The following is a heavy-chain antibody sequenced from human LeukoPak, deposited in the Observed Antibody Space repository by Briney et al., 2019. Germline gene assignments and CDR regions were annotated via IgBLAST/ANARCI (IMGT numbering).Heavy chain of an antibody. Sequence: PPGGSLRLSCAASGFAFSNFAMSWVRQAPGKGLEWVSAMSGSGDGTYYADSVKGRFTIPRDNSKNTLYLQMNSLRAEDTAVYYCAKMMGQRPYDYCMDVWGKGTTVNVSS. D-gene: IGHD3-16*01. J-gene: IGHJ6*03. CDR1: GFAFSNFA. CDR2: MSGSGDGT. V-gene: IGHV3-23*01. CDR3: AKMMGQRPYDYCMDV.